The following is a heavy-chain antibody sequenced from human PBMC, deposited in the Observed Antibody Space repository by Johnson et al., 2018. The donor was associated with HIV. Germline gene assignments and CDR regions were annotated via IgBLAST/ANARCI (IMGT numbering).Heavy chain of an antibody. J-gene: IGHJ3*02. Sequence: VQLVESGGGLVQPGGSLRLSCAASGFTVSSNYMSWVRQAPGKGLEWVSVIYSGGSTYYADSVKGRFTISRDNSKNTLYLQMNSLRAEDTAVYYCARTRSGWAHDAFDIWGQGTMVTVSS. CDR2: IYSGGST. CDR1: GFTVSSNY. V-gene: IGHV3-66*01. D-gene: IGHD6-19*01. CDR3: ARTRSGWAHDAFDI.